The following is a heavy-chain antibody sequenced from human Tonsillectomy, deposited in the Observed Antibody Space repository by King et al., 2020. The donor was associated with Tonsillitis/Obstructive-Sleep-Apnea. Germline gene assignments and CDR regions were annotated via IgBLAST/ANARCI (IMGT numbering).Heavy chain of an antibody. CDR2: IYYSGST. J-gene: IGHJ4*02. CDR3: AGHGKVEY. CDR1: GGPISSTY. V-gene: IGHV4-59*08. Sequence: VQLQESGPGLVKPSETLSLTCTVPGGPISSTYWSWIRQPPGKGLEWIGYIYYSGSTNYNPSLKSRVTISVDTTKNQFFLKLSSVTAADTAVYYCAGHGKVEYWGQGTLVTVSS. D-gene: IGHD4-23*01.